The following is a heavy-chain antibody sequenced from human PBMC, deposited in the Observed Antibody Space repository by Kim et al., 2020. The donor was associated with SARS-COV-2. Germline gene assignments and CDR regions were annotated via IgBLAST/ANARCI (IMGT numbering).Heavy chain of an antibody. J-gene: IGHJ4*02. Sequence: GGSLRLSCAASGFTFSGSAMHWVRQASGKGLEWVGRIRSRANNYATEYAASVKGRFTVSRDDSKNTLYLQMNSLKTEDTAVYYCIPGIAVAGTFDSWGQGTLVTVSS. CDR1: GFTFSGSA. V-gene: IGHV3-73*01. CDR2: IRSRANNYAT. D-gene: IGHD6-19*01. CDR3: IPGIAVAGTFDS.